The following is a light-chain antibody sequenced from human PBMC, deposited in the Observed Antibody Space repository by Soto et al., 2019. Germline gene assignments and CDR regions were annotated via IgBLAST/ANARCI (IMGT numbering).Light chain of an antibody. V-gene: IGKV1-5*03. CDR1: HWIDDW. Sequence: DIQLTQSPSTLSASVGDRVTITCRASHWIDDWLAWYQQKPGKAPNLLINKASSLEYGVPSRFSGSKSETEFTLTISSLQPEDFATYYCQQYYRYPPAFGPGTKGDIK. CDR2: KAS. J-gene: IGKJ3*01. CDR3: QQYYRYPPA.